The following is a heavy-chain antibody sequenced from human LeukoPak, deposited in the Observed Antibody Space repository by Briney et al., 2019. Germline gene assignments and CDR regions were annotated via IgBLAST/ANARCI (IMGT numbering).Heavy chain of an antibody. CDR2: LNHSGRT. J-gene: IGHJ4*02. CDR3: ARQGSSWAYFFDY. D-gene: IGHD6-13*01. V-gene: IGHV4-34*01. CDR1: GGSFCGYY. Sequence: SETLSLTCALYGGSFCGYYWSWIREPPGKGREWIGELNHSGRTNYNPSLKSRGTISVDTFKNQFYLKLRSVNAADTAVYYCARQGSSWAYFFDYWGQGTLVTVSS.